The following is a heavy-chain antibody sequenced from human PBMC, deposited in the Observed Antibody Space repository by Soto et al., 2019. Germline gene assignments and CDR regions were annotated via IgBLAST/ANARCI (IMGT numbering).Heavy chain of an antibody. Sequence: ESLKISCKGSGYSFISYWIGWVRQMPGKGLEWMGIIYAGDPDIRYSPSFQGQVTISVDKSISTAYLQWSSLKASDTAMYYCARASNHVVCFPESCDIWGQGTMVTVSS. D-gene: IGHD2-8*01. CDR1: GYSFISYW. V-gene: IGHV5-51*01. CDR2: IYAGDPDI. CDR3: ARASNHVVCFPESCDI. J-gene: IGHJ3*02.